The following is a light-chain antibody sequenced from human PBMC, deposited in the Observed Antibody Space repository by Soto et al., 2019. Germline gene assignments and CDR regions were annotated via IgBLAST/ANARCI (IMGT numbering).Light chain of an antibody. J-gene: IGKJ5*01. CDR3: QQRRSWPPTIT. V-gene: IGKV3-11*01. CDR2: GAS. CDR1: QSVSSN. Sequence: VVMTQSPATLSVSPGERATISCLASQSVSSNLAWYQQKPGQAPRLLIYGASSRATGIPDRFSGSGSGTDFTLTISSLEPEDFAVYYCQQRRSWPPTITFGQGTRLEIK.